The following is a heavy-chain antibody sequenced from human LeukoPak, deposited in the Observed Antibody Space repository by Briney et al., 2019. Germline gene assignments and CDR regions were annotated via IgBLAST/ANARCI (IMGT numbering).Heavy chain of an antibody. V-gene: IGHV1-69*05. CDR1: GGAFSSYA. D-gene: IGHD1-26*01. J-gene: IGHJ6*03. CDR2: IIPIFGTA. Sequence: SVKVSCKASGGAFSSYAISWVRQAPGQGLEWMGGIIPIFGTANYAQKFQGRVTITTDESTSTAYMELSSLRSEDTAVYYCARDQRLLGGATFHYYYYMDVWGKGTTVTVSS. CDR3: ARDQRLLGGATFHYYYYMDV.